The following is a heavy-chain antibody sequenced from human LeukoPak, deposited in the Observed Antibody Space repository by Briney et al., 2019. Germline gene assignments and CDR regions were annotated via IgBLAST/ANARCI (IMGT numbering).Heavy chain of an antibody. V-gene: IGHV4-31*03. CDR1: GGSISSDGYY. CDR3: ARGGGGIDIVVVPAAMAYYFDY. D-gene: IGHD2-2*01. Sequence: SETLSLTCTVSGGSISSDGYYWSWIRQHPGKGLEWIGYVYYSGSTYYNPSLKSRVTISVDTSKNQFSLKLSSVPAADTAVYYCARGGGGIDIVVVPAAMAYYFDYWGQGTLVTVSS. J-gene: IGHJ4*02. CDR2: VYYSGST.